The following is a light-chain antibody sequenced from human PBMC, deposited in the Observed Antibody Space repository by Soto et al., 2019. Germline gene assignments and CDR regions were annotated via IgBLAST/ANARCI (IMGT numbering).Light chain of an antibody. CDR1: QSVTSNY. CDR3: QQYGSSPQT. Sequence: EIVSTQSPGTLSFSPGERATLSCRASQSVTSNYLAWYQQRPGQAPRLLIYGASSRATGIPDRFSGSGSGTDFTLTISRLEPEDFAVYYCQQYGSSPQTFGQGTKVDIK. CDR2: GAS. J-gene: IGKJ1*01. V-gene: IGKV3-20*01.